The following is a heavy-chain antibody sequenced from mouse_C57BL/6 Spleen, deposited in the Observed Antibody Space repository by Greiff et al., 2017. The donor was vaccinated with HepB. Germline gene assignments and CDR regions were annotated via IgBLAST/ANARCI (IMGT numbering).Heavy chain of an antibody. CDR3: ARNFGDYGSSFYYAMDY. CDR1: GFSLTSYA. CDR2: IWTGGGT. Sequence: VQLQQSGPGLVAPSQSLSITCTVSGFSLTSYAISWVRQPPGKGLEWLGVIWTGGGTNYNSALKSRLSISKDNSKSQVFLKMNSLQTDDTARYYCARNFGDYGSSFYYAMDYWGQGTSVTVSS. V-gene: IGHV2-9-1*01. D-gene: IGHD1-1*01. J-gene: IGHJ4*01.